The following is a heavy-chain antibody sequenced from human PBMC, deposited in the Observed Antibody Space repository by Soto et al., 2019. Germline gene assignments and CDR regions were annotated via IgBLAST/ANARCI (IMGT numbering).Heavy chain of an antibody. J-gene: IGHJ4*02. Sequence: PGGFLRLSCAASGFTFSSYAMNWVRQAPGKGLEWVALISHDGINKYYADSVRGRFTISRDSSTNTLYLQMNSLRAADTAVYYCGRCTSTSCHLGSDYWGQGTLVTVSS. D-gene: IGHD2-2*01. CDR1: GFTFSSYA. CDR3: GRCTSTSCHLGSDY. CDR2: ISHDGINK. V-gene: IGHV3-30-3*01.